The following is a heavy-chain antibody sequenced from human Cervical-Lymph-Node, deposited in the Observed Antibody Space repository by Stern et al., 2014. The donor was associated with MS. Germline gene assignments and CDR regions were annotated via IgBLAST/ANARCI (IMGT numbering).Heavy chain of an antibody. Sequence: VQLVESGAEVKKPGASLKISCKGSGYSFTTFSISWVRQTPGKGLEWMGMILPDDSEPRYSPAFDGQVNISADKSTDTAFLQWSSLKASDSATYYCARPLDSGWTAGWYYWGQGTRVTVSS. CDR3: ARPLDSGWTAGWYY. CDR2: ILPDDSEP. V-gene: IGHV5-51*01. CDR1: GYSFTTFS. J-gene: IGHJ4*02. D-gene: IGHD6-19*01.